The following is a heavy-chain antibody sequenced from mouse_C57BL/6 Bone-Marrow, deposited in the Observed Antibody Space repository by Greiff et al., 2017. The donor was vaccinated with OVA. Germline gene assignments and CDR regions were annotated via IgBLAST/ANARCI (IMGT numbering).Heavy chain of an antibody. J-gene: IGHJ3*01. CDR2: IWSGGST. Sequence: VQLQQSGPGLVQPSQSLSITCTVSGFSLTSYGVHWVRQSPGKGLEWLGVIWSGGSTDYNAAFISRLSISKDNSKSQVFFKMNSLQADDTGIYYGARKGYDGYYGGAWFAYWGQGTLVTVSA. CDR1: GFSLTSYG. CDR3: ARKGYDGYYGGAWFAY. V-gene: IGHV2-2*01. D-gene: IGHD2-3*01.